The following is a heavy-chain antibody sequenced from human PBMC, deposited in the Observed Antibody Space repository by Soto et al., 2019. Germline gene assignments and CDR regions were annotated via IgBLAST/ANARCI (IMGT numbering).Heavy chain of an antibody. J-gene: IGHJ6*02. V-gene: IGHV1-3*01. Sequence: ASVKVSCKAAGYIFSNYAMHWVRQAPGQSLEWMGWINGGTGDTKHSQKFQGKVTITRDTSASTVYMELSSLRSADTAVYYFARDYDFLNAYCNFHYGMDVWGQGTTVTVSS. CDR1: GYIFSNYA. CDR2: INGGTGDT. D-gene: IGHD2-15*01. CDR3: ARDYDFLNAYCNFHYGMDV.